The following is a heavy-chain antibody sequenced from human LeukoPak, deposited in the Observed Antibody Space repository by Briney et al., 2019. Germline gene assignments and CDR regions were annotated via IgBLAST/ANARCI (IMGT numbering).Heavy chain of an antibody. J-gene: IGHJ4*02. CDR3: ARGSRYSDVFDY. CDR1: GFTFSSYA. V-gene: IGHV3-74*01. CDR2: INSDGSST. Sequence: GGSLRLSCAASGFTFSSYAMSWVRQAPGKGLVWVSRINSDGSSTSYADSVKGRFTISRDNAKNTLYLQMNSLRAEDTAVYYCARGSRYSDVFDYWGQGTLVTVSS. D-gene: IGHD2-15*01.